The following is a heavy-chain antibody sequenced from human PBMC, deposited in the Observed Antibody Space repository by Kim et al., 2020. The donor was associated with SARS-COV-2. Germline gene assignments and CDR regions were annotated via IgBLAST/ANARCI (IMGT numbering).Heavy chain of an antibody. CDR1: GFSLSTSGVG. CDR2: IYWDDDK. D-gene: IGHD1-26*01. CDR3: AHSGGPSGSYYEPSYFDY. J-gene: IGHJ4*02. V-gene: IGHV2-5*02. Sequence: SGPTLVKPTQTLTLTCTFSGFSLSTSGVGVGWIRQPPGKALEWLALIYWDDDKRYSPSLKSRLTITKDTSKNQVVLTMTNMDPVDTATYYCAHSGGPSGSYYEPSYFDYWGQGTLVTVSS.